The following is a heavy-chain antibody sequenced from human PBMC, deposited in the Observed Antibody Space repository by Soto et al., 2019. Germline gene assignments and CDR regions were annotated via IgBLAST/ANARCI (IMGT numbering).Heavy chain of an antibody. CDR2: ISAYNGNT. CDR1: GYTFTSYG. CDR3: ARDFVPDYGAYVLDS. V-gene: IGHV1-18*01. Sequence: QVQLVQSGAEVKKPGASVKVSCKASGYTFTSYGISWVRQAPGQGLEWMGWISAYNGNTNYAQKLQGRVTMNTYTSTSTAYMELRSPRSDDTAVYYCARDFVPDYGAYVLDSWGQGTLVTVSS. D-gene: IGHD4-17*01. J-gene: IGHJ4*02.